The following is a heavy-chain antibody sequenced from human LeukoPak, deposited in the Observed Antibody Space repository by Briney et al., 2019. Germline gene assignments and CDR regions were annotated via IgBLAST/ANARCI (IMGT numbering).Heavy chain of an antibody. CDR1: GFIFSTSS. CDR2: ISTDGSAI. Sequence: GGSLRLSCAASGFIFSTSSMSWVRQVPGKGLECVSYISTDGSAIDYADSVKGRFTISRDNARNLLYLQMNSLRAEDTAVYYCTRGVGDSSTFASWGQGTLVTVSS. V-gene: IGHV3-48*04. CDR3: TRGVGDSSTFAS. D-gene: IGHD6-6*01. J-gene: IGHJ4*02.